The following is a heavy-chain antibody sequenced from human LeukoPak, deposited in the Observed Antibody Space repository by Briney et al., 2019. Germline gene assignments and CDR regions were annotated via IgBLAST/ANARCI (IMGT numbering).Heavy chain of an antibody. D-gene: IGHD2-15*01. CDR1: GFTFSGHY. CDR3: ARAYGTGWSTHYINC. CDR2: IREKGSRYTT. Sequence: RGSPCLSCAASGFTFSGHYMDWVRQAPGKGLEWVGRIREKGSRYTTEFAASVKGRFTFSRDDSKNSLYLQMNSLKTEDTALYYCARAYGTGWSTHYINCSGLGRLVTVSS. V-gene: IGHV3-72*01. J-gene: IGHJ4*02.